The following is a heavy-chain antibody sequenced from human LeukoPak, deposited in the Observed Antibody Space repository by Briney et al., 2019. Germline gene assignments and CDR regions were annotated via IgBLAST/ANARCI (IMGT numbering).Heavy chain of an antibody. Sequence: GGSLRLSCAASGFTFNNYWMHWVRQAPGKGLEWVGRIKNKGKSYTTKYAASVKGRFTISRDDSKKSLYVQMNSLIIEDTAVYYCTRASKAASGASYLDYWGQGTLVTVSS. CDR3: TRASKAASGASYLDY. CDR2: IKNKGKSYTT. CDR1: GFTFNNYW. V-gene: IGHV3-72*01. D-gene: IGHD6-13*01. J-gene: IGHJ4*02.